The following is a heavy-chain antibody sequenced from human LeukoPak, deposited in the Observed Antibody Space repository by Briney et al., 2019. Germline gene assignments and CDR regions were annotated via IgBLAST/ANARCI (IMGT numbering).Heavy chain of an antibody. CDR3: AIGSDIVATFLIY. CDR1: GYTFTGYY. D-gene: IGHD5-12*01. V-gene: IGHV1-2*04. CDR2: INPNSGGT. J-gene: IGHJ4*02. Sequence: ASVKVSCKASGYTFTGYYMHWVRQAPGQGLEWMGWINPNSGGTNYAQKFQGWVTMTRDTSISTAYMELSRLRSDDTAVYYCAIGSDIVATFLIYWGQGTLVSVSS.